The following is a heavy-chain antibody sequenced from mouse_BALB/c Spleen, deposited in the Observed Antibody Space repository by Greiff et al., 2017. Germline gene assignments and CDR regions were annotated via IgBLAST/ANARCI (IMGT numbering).Heavy chain of an antibody. CDR2: IYPGDGDT. J-gene: IGHJ4*01. CDR3: ARNYDDYAMDY. D-gene: IGHD2-4*01. CDR1: GYAFSSSW. Sequence: QVQLQQSGPELVKPGASVKISCKASGYAFSSSWMNWVKQRPGQGLEWIGRIYPGDGDTNYNGKFKGKATLTADKSSSTAYMQLSSLTSVDSAVYFCARNYDDYAMDYWGQGTSVTVSS. V-gene: IGHV1-82*01.